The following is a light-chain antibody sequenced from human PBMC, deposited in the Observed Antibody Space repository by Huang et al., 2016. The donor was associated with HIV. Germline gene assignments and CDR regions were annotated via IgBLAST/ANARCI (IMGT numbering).Light chain of an antibody. Sequence: EIKMTQSPATLSVSPGGRVTLSCRPSQNVRNNLAWYQQKTGQAPRLLIYDTSTRASGIPARFSGSGSGTEFTLTISGLQSEDFAIYYCQQYDKWPPGLTFGGGTKVEI. V-gene: IGKV3D-15*01. CDR2: DTS. J-gene: IGKJ4*01. CDR3: QQYDKWPPGLT. CDR1: QNVRNN.